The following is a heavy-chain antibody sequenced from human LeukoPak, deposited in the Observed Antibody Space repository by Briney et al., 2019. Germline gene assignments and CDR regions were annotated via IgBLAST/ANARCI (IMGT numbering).Heavy chain of an antibody. CDR1: GGSISSYY. J-gene: IGHJ3*02. CDR3: SRHYDSSGYYSYAFDI. V-gene: IGHV4-59*01. D-gene: IGHD3-22*01. CDR2: IYYSGST. Sequence: SETLSLTCTVSGGSISSYYWSCIRQPPGKGLEWIGYIYYSGSTNYNPSLKSRVTISVDPSKNQFSLKLSSVTAADTAVYYCSRHYDSSGYYSYAFDIWRQGTMVTVSS.